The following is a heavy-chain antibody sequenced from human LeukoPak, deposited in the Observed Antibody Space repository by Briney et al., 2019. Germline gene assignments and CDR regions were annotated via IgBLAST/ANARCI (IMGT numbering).Heavy chain of an antibody. J-gene: IGHJ4*02. CDR3: AKDRRGYTYNFDY. V-gene: IGHV3-64D*06. CDR2: ISSNGGST. D-gene: IGHD5-18*01. Sequence: PGGSLRLSCSASGFTFSSYAMHWVRQAPGKGLEYVSAISSNGGSTYYADSVKGRFTISRDNSKNTLYLQMSSLRAEDTAVFYCAKDRRGYTYNFDYWGQGTLVTVSS. CDR1: GFTFSSYA.